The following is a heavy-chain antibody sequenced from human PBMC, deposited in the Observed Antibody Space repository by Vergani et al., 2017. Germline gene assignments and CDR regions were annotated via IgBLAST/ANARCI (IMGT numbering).Heavy chain of an antibody. D-gene: IGHD6-13*01. J-gene: IGHJ4*02. CDR2: ISSSDSRT. CDR1: GFNFRSYH. V-gene: IGHV3-23*01. CDR3: AKDLSVVAAADDF. Sequence: ELQLLESGGGLVQPGGSLRLSCAASGFNFRSYHMSWVRKAPGKGLDWVSSISSSDSRTYYADSVRGRVTISRDNSKNTVYLQMDDLRAEDTAVYYCAKDLSVVAAADDFRGEGTLVTVSS.